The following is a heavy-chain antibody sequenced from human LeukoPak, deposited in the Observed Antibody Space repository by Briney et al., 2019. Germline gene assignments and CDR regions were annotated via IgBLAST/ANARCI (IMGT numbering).Heavy chain of an antibody. Sequence: SETLSLTCTVSGDSISSYYWSWIRQPPGKRLEWIGYIYYSGTTTYNPSLESRVTISVDTSKNQFSLRLSSVTAADTAVYYCARIQSRASPFDYWGQGTLVTVSS. CDR1: GDSISSYY. CDR3: ARIQSRASPFDY. CDR2: IYYSGTT. J-gene: IGHJ4*02. D-gene: IGHD2-2*01. V-gene: IGHV4-59*01.